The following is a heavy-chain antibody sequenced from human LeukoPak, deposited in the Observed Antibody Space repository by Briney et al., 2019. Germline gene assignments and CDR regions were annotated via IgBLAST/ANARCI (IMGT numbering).Heavy chain of an antibody. V-gene: IGHV4-59*01. J-gene: IGHJ5*02. Sequence: SSETLSLTCTVSGGSISRYYWSWIRQPPGKGLEWIGYIYSSENTYYNPSLNSRVTISVDTSKNQFSLKLSSVTAADTAVYYCAREVRFCTGDTRYRWFDPWGQGTLVTVSS. CDR1: GGSISRYY. D-gene: IGHD2-8*02. CDR2: IYSSENT. CDR3: AREVRFCTGDTRYRWFDP.